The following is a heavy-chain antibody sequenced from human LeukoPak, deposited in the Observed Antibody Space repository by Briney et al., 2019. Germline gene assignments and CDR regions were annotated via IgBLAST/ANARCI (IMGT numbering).Heavy chain of an antibody. D-gene: IGHD3-3*01. J-gene: IGHJ5*02. Sequence: GGSLRLSCAASGFTFSSFAMSWVRQAPGKGPEWVPSISGSGDTTYYADSVKGRFTISRDNSKNTLYLQMNSLRAEDTAVYYCAKMDDDFWSGYFGRNWFDPWGQGTLVTVSS. CDR3: AKMDDDFWSGYFGRNWFDP. CDR1: GFTFSSFA. CDR2: ISGSGDTT. V-gene: IGHV3-23*01.